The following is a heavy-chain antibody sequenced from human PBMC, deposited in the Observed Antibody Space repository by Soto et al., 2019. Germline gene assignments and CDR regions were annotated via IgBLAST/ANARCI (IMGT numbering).Heavy chain of an antibody. D-gene: IGHD5-12*01. J-gene: IGHJ5*02. CDR2: IIPIFGTS. CDR3: VRGKMRAMATILWDTWFDP. Sequence: QGQLGQSGAEVKKPGSSVKVSCKASGGTFNNHAINWVLQSPGQGLEWMGGIIPIFGTSNYAQKFQGRVTIPADESTRPAYMELSRLRSEDTDVEDCVRGKMRAMATILWDTWFDPWGHGTLVTVSS. V-gene: IGHV1-69*01. CDR1: GGTFNNHA.